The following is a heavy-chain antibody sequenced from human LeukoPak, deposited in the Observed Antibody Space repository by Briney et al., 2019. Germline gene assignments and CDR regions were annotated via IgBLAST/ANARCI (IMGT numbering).Heavy chain of an antibody. CDR2: IIPIFGTA. D-gene: IGHD5-18*01. J-gene: IGHJ3*02. V-gene: IGHV1-69*13. CDR3: ARDRGLPDTAMVTSAFDI. CDR1: GGTFSSYA. Sequence: SVKVSCKASGGTFSSYAISWVRQAPGQGLEWRGGIIPIFGTANYAQKFQGRVTITADESTSTAYMELSSLRSEDTAVYYCARDRGLPDTAMVTSAFDIWGQGTMVTVSS.